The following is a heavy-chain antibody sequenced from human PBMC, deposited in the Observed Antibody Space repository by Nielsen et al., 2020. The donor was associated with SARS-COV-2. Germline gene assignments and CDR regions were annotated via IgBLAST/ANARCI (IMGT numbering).Heavy chain of an antibody. CDR1: GDSISNSKW. CDR2: IYHRGTA. J-gene: IGHJ4*02. Sequence: SETLSLTCAVSGDSISNSKWWTWVRQPPGKGLEWLGEIYHRGTANYNPSLKSRVTMSVDTSRDQISLKLSSVTAADTAVYYCAGGDPGVVKYYFDFWGQGTLVTVSS. CDR3: AGGDPGVVKYYFDF. D-gene: IGHD3-3*01. V-gene: IGHV4-4*02.